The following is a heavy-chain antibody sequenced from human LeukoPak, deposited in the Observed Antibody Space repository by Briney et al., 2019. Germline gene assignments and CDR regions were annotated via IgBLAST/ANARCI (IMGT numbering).Heavy chain of an antibody. D-gene: IGHD3-3*01. CDR1: GGSISSYS. J-gene: IGHJ6*02. V-gene: IGHV4-30-2*01. CDR2: IYHSGST. CDR3: ARYRTEYDFWSGYYTVVDGMDV. Sequence: PSETLSLTCTVSGGSISSYSWSWIRQPPGKGLEWIGYIYHSGSTYYNPSLKSRVTISVDRSKNQFSLKLSSVTAADTAVYYCARYRTEYDFWSGYYTVVDGMDVWGQGTTVTVSS.